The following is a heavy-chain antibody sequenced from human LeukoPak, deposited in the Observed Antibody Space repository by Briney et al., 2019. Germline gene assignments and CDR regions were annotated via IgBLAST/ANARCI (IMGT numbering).Heavy chain of an antibody. CDR1: GFTISSYE. V-gene: IGHV3-48*03. J-gene: IGHJ5*02. D-gene: IGHD2-21*01. CDR3: ARDYSVPGDGLDP. Sequence: GGSLRLSCEASGFTISSYEMSWVRQAPGQGLEWFSYISSSGTTMFYSDSVKGRFTISRDSAKNSLYLQMNSLRVEDTAIYYCARDYSVPGDGLDPWGQGTLVTVSS. CDR2: ISSSGTTM.